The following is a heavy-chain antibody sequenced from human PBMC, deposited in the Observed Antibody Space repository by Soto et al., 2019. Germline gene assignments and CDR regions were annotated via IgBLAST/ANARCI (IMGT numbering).Heavy chain of an antibody. Sequence: EVQLLESGGGLVQPGGSLRLSCAASGFTFSSYAMSWVRQAPGKGLEWVSAISGSGGSTYYADSVKGRFTISRDNSKNTQYLQMNSLRAEDTAVYYCAKGGPYYDYIWGSPDYWGQGTLVTVSS. D-gene: IGHD3-16*01. J-gene: IGHJ4*02. CDR1: GFTFSSYA. V-gene: IGHV3-23*01. CDR2: ISGSGGST. CDR3: AKGGPYYDYIWGSPDY.